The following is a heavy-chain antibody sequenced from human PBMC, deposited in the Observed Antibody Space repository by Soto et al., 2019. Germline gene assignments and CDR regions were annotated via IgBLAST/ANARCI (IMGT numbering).Heavy chain of an antibody. Sequence: WGSLSLSCAASGFPFPQYDRNWVRQPPGRGLEWVAAVDRFGNTYYRDSVRGRFTISGDASRNLVYLQMSRLRLVDTAVYFCAKEGRLASPAGHYFDSWGPGTLGTVSS. J-gene: IGHJ4*02. CDR1: GFPFPQYD. V-gene: IGHV3-23*01. D-gene: IGHD3-10*01. CDR2: VDRFGNT. CDR3: AKEGRLASPAGHYFDS.